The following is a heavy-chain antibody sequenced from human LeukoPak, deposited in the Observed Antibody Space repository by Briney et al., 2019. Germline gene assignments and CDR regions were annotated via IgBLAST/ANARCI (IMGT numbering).Heavy chain of an antibody. D-gene: IGHD2-15*01. J-gene: IGHJ4*02. Sequence: SETLSLTCSVSIDSTNTYYRSWIPQSPGKGLECIGHIYHSGSTDYNPSFTSRVTISIEKSKKEFPQKLTSVTVAETAMYYCVRLRWELLAPYFDHGGQGAFVIVSS. CDR1: IDSTNTYY. V-gene: IGHV4-59*01. CDR2: IYHSGST. CDR3: VRLRWELLAPYFDH.